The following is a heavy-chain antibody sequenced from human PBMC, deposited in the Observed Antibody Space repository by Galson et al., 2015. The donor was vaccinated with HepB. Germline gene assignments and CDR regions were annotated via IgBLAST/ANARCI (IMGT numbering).Heavy chain of an antibody. V-gene: IGHV3-11*06. J-gene: IGHJ3*02. Sequence: SLRLSCAASGFTFSDYYMSWIRQAPGKGLEWVSYISSSSYTNYADSVKGRFTISRDNAKNSLYLQMNSLRAEDTAVYYCARDLGSIAALVDAFDIWGQGTMVTVSS. CDR2: ISSSSYT. CDR1: GFTFSDYY. CDR3: ARDLGSIAALVDAFDI. D-gene: IGHD6-6*01.